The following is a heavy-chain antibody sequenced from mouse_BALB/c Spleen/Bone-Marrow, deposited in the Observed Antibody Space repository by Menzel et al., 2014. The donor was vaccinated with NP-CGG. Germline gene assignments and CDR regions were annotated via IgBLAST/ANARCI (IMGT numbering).Heavy chain of an antibody. CDR2: IWGDGST. J-gene: IGHJ3*01. CDR1: GFSLTSYG. D-gene: IGHD3-3*01. V-gene: IGHV2-3*01. Sequence: VKLEESGPGLVAPSQSLPITCTVSGFSLTSYGVSWVRQPPGKGLEWLGVIWGDGSTNYHSALISRLSISKDNSKSXVVLKLNSLQTDDTATYYCRGGPWFAYWGQGTLVTVSA. CDR3: RGGPWFAY.